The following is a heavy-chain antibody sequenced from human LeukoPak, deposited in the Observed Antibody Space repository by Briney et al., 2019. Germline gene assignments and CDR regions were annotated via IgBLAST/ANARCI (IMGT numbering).Heavy chain of an antibody. Sequence: ASVKVSCKASGYTFTGYNMHWVRQAPGQGLEWMAWMNPKRGDTSYAQKFQGRVTMTRDTSISTAYMELSRLRFDDTAVYYCARNKEGKSLDYWGQGTLVTVSS. J-gene: IGHJ4*02. CDR3: ARNKEGKSLDY. CDR1: GYTFTGYN. CDR2: MNPKRGDT. V-gene: IGHV1-2*02.